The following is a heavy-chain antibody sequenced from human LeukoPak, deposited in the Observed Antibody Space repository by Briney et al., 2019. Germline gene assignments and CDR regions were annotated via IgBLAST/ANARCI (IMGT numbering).Heavy chain of an antibody. CDR3: ARGRFDY. V-gene: IGHV4-34*01. J-gene: IGHJ4*02. CDR1: GGSFSGYY. Sequence: SETLSLTCAVYGGSFSGYYWSWIRQPPGKGLEWIGEINHSGSTNYNPSLKSRVTISVDTSKNQFSLKLSSVTAADAAVYYCARGRFDYWGQGTLVTVSS. CDR2: INHSGST.